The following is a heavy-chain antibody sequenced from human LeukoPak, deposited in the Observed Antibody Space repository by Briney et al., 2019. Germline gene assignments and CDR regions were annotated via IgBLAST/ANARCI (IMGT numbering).Heavy chain of an antibody. CDR3: ARVRDGYNDAYDI. J-gene: IGHJ3*02. Sequence: ASVKVSCKASGYTFAAYYMYWVRQAPGQGLEWMGWIRPNSGVTNYTQKFQGRVTMTRDTSINTAYMELSSLTSEDTAVYYCARVRDGYNDAYDIWGQGTMVTVPS. CDR1: GYTFAAYY. V-gene: IGHV1-2*02. D-gene: IGHD5-24*01. CDR2: IRPNSGVT.